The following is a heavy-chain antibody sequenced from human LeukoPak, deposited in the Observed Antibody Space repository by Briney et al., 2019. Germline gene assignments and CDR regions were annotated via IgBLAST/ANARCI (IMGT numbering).Heavy chain of an antibody. CDR1: GFTFSSYW. Sequence: GGSLRLSCAASGFTFSSYWMTWVRQAPGKGLEWVSAISGSGGSTYYADSVKGRFTISRDNSKNTLYLQTNSLRAEDTAVYYCAKSRAVAGPFDYWGQGTLVTVSS. D-gene: IGHD6-19*01. J-gene: IGHJ4*02. CDR3: AKSRAVAGPFDY. CDR2: ISGSGGST. V-gene: IGHV3-23*01.